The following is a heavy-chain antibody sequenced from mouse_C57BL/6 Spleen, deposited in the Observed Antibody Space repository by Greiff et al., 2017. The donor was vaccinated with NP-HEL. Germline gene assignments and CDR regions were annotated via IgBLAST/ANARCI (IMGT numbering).Heavy chain of an antibody. CDR2: ISSGGSYT. Sequence: EVQVVESGGDLVKPGGSLKLSCAASGFTFSSYGMSWVRQTPDKRLEWVATISSGGSYTYYPDSVKGRFTISRDNAKNTLYLQMSSLKSEDTAMYYCARSYYDYDFYAMDYWGQGTSVTVSS. CDR1: GFTFSSYG. D-gene: IGHD2-4*01. J-gene: IGHJ4*01. V-gene: IGHV5-6*01. CDR3: ARSYYDYDFYAMDY.